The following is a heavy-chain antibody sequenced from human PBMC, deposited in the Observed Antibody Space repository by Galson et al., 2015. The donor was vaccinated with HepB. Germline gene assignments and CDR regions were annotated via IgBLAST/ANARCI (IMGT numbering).Heavy chain of an antibody. CDR1: HVSVSSSSYY. Sequence: ETLSLPCPVSHVSVSSSSYYWGWIRPPPGKGLEWIGSIYYSGNTYYNPSLKSRVTISVDTYKNQFSLKLSSVTAADTAAYYLARHRSLGYCTSTSCYRLDAFDIWGQGTMVTVSS. V-gene: IGHV4-39*01. CDR3: ARHRSLGYCTSTSCYRLDAFDI. CDR2: IYYSGNT. D-gene: IGHD2-2*01. J-gene: IGHJ3*02.